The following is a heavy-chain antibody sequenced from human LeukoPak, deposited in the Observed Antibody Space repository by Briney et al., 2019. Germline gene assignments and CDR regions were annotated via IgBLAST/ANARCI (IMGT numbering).Heavy chain of an antibody. Sequence: GLEWVANIKQDASETNYVASVKGRFTISRDNAKNSLYLQMNSLRAEDTAVYYCARPRVPDSWGQGTLVTVSS. CDR2: IKQDASET. CDR3: ARPRVPDS. J-gene: IGHJ4*02. V-gene: IGHV3-7*01.